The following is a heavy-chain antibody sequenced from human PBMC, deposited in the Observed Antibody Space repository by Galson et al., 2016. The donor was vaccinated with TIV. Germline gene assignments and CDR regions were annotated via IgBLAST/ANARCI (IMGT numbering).Heavy chain of an antibody. D-gene: IGHD3-10*01. CDR3: TRQLLSESSVGFDI. V-gene: IGHV3-7*01. J-gene: IGHJ3*02. CDR2: IKRDDSEK. Sequence: SLRLSCAASGFSFSSYWMTWVRQAPGKGLEWVANIKRDDSEKYYVDSVKGRFTISRDNAKNSLYLQMNSLTAEDTAVYYCTRQLLSESSVGFDIWSQGTLVTVSS. CDR1: GFSFSSYW.